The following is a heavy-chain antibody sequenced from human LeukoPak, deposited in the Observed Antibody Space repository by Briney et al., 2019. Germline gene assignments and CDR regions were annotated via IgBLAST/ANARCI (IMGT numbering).Heavy chain of an antibody. CDR2: IFYSGST. V-gene: IGHV4-39*07. CDR3: ARVRSSSWYLYYYYMDV. J-gene: IGHJ6*03. D-gene: IGHD6-13*01. CDR1: SGSISTSNYY. Sequence: SETLSLTCTVSSGSISTSNYYWGWVRQPPGKALEWIGNIFYSGSTYYSPSLKSRVTISVDTSKNQFSLKLSSVTAADTAVYYCARVRSSSWYLYYYYMDVWGKGTTVTVSS.